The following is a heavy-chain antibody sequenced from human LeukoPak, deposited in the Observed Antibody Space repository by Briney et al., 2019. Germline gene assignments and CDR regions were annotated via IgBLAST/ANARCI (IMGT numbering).Heavy chain of an antibody. J-gene: IGHJ4*02. CDR3: ARQLYYYDSSGYYQPFDY. CDR2: IYYSGST. CDR1: GCSISSYY. D-gene: IGHD3-22*01. Sequence: SETLSLTCTVSGCSISSYYWSWIRQPPGQGLEWIGYIYYSGSTNYNPSLKSRVTISVDTSKNQFSLKLSSVTAADTAVYYCARQLYYYDSSGYYQPFDYWGQGTLVTVSS. V-gene: IGHV4-59*01.